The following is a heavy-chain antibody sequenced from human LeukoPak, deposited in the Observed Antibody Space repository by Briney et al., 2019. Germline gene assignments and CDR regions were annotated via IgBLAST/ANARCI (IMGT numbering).Heavy chain of an antibody. CDR2: ISPSGSSI. J-gene: IGHJ6*02. V-gene: IGHV3-11*01. CDR3: ARGHYGMDV. Sequence: PGGSLRLSCAASGFTFRDHYMSWFRQAPGKGLEWISYISPSGSSIYYADSVKGRFTISRDNAKNSLNLQMNSLRAEDTAMYYCARGHYGMDVWGQGTTVTVSS. CDR1: GFTFRDHY.